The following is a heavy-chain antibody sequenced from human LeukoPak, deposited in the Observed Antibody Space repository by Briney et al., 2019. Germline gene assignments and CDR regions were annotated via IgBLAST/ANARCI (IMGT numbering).Heavy chain of an antibody. CDR3: ARSKYYDFWSGYFAHAYYFDY. J-gene: IGHJ4*02. V-gene: IGHV1-69*05. Sequence: SVKVSCKASGGTFSSYATSWVRQAPGQGLEWMGGIIPIFGTANYAQKFQGRVTITTDESTSTAYMELSSLRSEDTAVYYCARSKYYDFWSGYFAHAYYFDYWGQGTLVTVSS. D-gene: IGHD3-3*01. CDR2: IIPIFGTA. CDR1: GGTFSSYA.